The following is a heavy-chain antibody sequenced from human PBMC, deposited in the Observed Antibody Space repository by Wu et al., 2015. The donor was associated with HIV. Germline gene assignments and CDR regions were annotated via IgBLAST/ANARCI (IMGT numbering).Heavy chain of an antibody. CDR3: ARGSILDMSTPSYYYYVMDV. J-gene: IGHJ6*02. D-gene: IGHD5-24*01. CDR2: IIPISDTT. CDR1: GGTFRNYA. V-gene: IGHV1-69*13. Sequence: QVQLVQSGAEVKKPGSSVKVSCRASGGTFRNYAVSWVRQAPGQGLEWMGRIIPISDTTNYAQRFQGRITITADRPTNTAYMELSGLRSDDTAMYYCARGSILDMSTPSYYYYVMDVWGQGTTVTVSS.